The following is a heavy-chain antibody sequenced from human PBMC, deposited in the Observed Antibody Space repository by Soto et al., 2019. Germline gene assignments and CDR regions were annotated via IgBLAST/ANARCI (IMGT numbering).Heavy chain of an antibody. Sequence: EVQLLESGGGLVQPGGSLRLSCAASGFTFSSYAMSWVRQAPGEGLEWVSVISGGGGTTYYADSVKGRFTISRDNSKNALYLQMNSLRAEDTAVYYCGERSSGHYYDYCGQGTLVTVSS. CDR1: GFTFSSYA. D-gene: IGHD3-22*01. CDR2: ISGGGGTT. CDR3: GERSSGHYYDY. V-gene: IGHV3-23*01. J-gene: IGHJ4*02.